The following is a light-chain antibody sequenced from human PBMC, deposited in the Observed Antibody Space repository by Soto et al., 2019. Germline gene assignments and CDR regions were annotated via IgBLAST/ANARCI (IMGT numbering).Light chain of an antibody. CDR3: SSYTSSSTVV. V-gene: IGLV2-14*01. Sequence: QSALTQPASVSGSPGQSITISCTGTSSDVGSYNYVSWYQQYPGKAPKLMVYDVSYRPSGVSNRFSGSKSGNTASLTISGXXXXXXXDYYCSSYTSSSTVVFGGGTKLTVL. J-gene: IGLJ2*01. CDR2: DVS. CDR1: SSDVGSYNY.